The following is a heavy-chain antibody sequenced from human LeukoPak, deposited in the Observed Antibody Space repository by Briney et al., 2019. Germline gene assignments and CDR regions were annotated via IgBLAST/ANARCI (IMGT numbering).Heavy chain of an antibody. CDR3: TRRGKDDSSGYYPA. J-gene: IGHJ5*02. D-gene: IGHD3-22*01. V-gene: IGHV3-73*01. CDR2: SRSKANSYAT. Sequence: PGESLKLSCAASGFTFSDSAIHWVRQASGKGLEWVGRSRSKANSYATAYAASVRGRFAISRDDAKNTAYLQMNSLETEDTAVYYCTRRGKDDSSGYYPAWGQGTLVTVSS. CDR1: GFTFSDSA.